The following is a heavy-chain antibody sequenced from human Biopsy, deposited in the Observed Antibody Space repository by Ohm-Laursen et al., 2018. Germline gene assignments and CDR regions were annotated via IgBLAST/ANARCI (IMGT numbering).Heavy chain of an antibody. CDR3: ARVPAYPSIDGYYGLDL. V-gene: IGHV1-2*02. Sequence: ASVKGSCKASGYTIAGYYLHWVRQAPGHGLEWMGWINPNSGNANYAQSFQGRLTVTRDTSISTAYMELTSLTSDDTAIYYCARVPAYPSIDGYYGLDLWGQGTTVIVS. CDR2: INPNSGNA. CDR1: GYTIAGYY. D-gene: IGHD3-9*01. J-gene: IGHJ6*02.